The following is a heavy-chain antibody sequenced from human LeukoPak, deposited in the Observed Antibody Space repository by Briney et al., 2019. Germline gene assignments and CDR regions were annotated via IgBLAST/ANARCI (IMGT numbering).Heavy chain of an antibody. J-gene: IGHJ5*02. CDR1: GFTVSRNY. D-gene: IGHD2-15*01. CDR2: IYSGGAT. Sequence: GGSLRLSCVASGFTVSRNYMSWVRQAPGKGLEWVSVIYSGGATYYADSVKGRFTISRDNSKNTLYLQMNSLRAEDTAVYYCARDVGGYCSGSSCPTWGQGTLVTVSS. CDR3: ARDVGGYCSGSSCPT. V-gene: IGHV3-66*02.